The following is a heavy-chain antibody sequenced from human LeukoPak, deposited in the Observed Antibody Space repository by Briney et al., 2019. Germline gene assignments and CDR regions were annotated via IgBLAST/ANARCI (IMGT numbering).Heavy chain of an antibody. CDR3: ARSYTRGWYCFDY. D-gene: IGHD6-19*01. V-gene: IGHV3-30-3*01. CDR2: ISYDGSNK. CDR1: GFTFSSYA. Sequence: GGSLRLSCAASGFTFSSYAMHWVRQAPGKGLEWVAVISYDGSNKYYADSVKGRFTISRDNSKNTLYLQMNSLRAEDTAVYYCARSYTRGWYCFDYWGQGTLVTVSS. J-gene: IGHJ4*02.